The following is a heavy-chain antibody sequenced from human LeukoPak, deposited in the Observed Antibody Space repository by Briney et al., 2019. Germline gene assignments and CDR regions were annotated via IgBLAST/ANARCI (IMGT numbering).Heavy chain of an antibody. V-gene: IGHV3-33*01. Sequence: GGSLRLSCAASGFTFSSYGMHWVRQAPGKGLEWVAVIWYDGSNKYYADSVKGRFTISRDNAKNSLYLQMNSLRAEDTAVYYCARAPPKGNFYDSSAYGENDYWGQGTLVTVSS. D-gene: IGHD3-22*01. J-gene: IGHJ4*02. CDR2: IWYDGSNK. CDR3: ARAPPKGNFYDSSAYGENDY. CDR1: GFTFSSYG.